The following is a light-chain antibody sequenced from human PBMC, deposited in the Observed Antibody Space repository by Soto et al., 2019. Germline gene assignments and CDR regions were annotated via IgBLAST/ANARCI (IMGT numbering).Light chain of an antibody. CDR2: EVN. V-gene: IGLV2-23*02. CDR3: SSYAGAITFFV. J-gene: IGLJ1*01. Sequence: QSVLAQPSSVSGSPGQSITVSCTGTSSDVGTYTLVSWYQQHPGKAPKLVIYEVNKRPAGVSKRFSGSKSGDTASLTISGLQAEDEADYYCSSYAGAITFFVLGTGTK. CDR1: SSDVGTYTL.